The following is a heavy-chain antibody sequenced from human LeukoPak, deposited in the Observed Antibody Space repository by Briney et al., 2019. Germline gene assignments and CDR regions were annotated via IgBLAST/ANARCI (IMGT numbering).Heavy chain of an antibody. CDR2: ISGSGGGT. CDR1: GFTFSSYA. CDR3: AKGTHYYDFWSGYYLDY. Sequence: GGSLRLSCAASGFTFSSYATSWVRQAPGKGLEWVSAISGSGGGTYYADSVKGRFTISRDNSKNTLYLQMNSLRAEDTAVYYCAKGTHYYDFWSGYYLDYWGQGTLVTVSS. V-gene: IGHV3-23*01. D-gene: IGHD3-3*01. J-gene: IGHJ4*02.